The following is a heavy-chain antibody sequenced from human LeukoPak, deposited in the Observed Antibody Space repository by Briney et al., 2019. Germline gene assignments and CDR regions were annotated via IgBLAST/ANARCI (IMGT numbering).Heavy chain of an antibody. CDR2: ISSSSSYI. V-gene: IGHV3-21*01. D-gene: IGHD6-19*01. CDR3: ARSVIAVASKDVYYFDY. CDR1: GFTFSSYS. Sequence: TGGSLRLSCAASGFTFSSYSMNWVRQAPGKGLEWVSSISSSSSYIYYADSVKGRFTISRDNAKNSLYLQMNSLRAEDTAVYYCARSVIAVASKDVYYFDYWGQGTLVTVSS. J-gene: IGHJ4*02.